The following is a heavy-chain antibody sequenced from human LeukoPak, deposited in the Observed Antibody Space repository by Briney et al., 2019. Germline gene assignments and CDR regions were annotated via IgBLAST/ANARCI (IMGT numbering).Heavy chain of an antibody. D-gene: IGHD3-22*01. CDR3: ARGYYYDSSGYYSFDY. V-gene: IGHV4-34*01. J-gene: IGHJ4*02. CDR2: INHSGST. Sequence: SETLSLTCAVYGGSFSGYYWSWIRQSPGKGLEWIGEINHSGSTNYNPSLKSRVTISVDTSKNQFSLKLSSVTAADTAVYYCARGYYYDSSGYYSFDYWGQGTLVTVSS. CDR1: GGSFSGYY.